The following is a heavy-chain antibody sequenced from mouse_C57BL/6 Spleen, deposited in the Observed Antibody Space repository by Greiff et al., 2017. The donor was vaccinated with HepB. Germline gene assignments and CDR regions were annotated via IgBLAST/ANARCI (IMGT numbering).Heavy chain of an antibody. Sequence: QVQLQQPGAELVKPGASVKLSCKASGYTFTSYWMQWVKKRPGRGLEWIGEIDPSDSYTNYNQKFKGKATLTVDTSSSTAYMQLSSLTSEDSAVYYCARYYGSPYYFDYWGQGTTLTVSS. CDR2: IDPSDSYT. CDR3: ARYYGSPYYFDY. V-gene: IGHV1-50*01. CDR1: GYTFTSYW. J-gene: IGHJ2*01. D-gene: IGHD1-1*01.